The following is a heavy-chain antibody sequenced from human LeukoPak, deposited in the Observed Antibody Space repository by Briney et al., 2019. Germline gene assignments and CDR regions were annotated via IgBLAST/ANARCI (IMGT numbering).Heavy chain of an antibody. D-gene: IGHD6-19*01. CDR3: AKDPWAVAGYFQH. J-gene: IGHJ1*01. V-gene: IGHV3-30*02. CDR1: GFTFSNYG. Sequence: TGGSLRLSCAASGFTFSNYGMHWVRQAPGKGLEWVTFIRYDGSNKYYADSVKGRFTISRDNSKNTLYLQMNSLRAEDTAVYYCAKDPWAVAGYFQHWGQGTLVTVSS. CDR2: IRYDGSNK.